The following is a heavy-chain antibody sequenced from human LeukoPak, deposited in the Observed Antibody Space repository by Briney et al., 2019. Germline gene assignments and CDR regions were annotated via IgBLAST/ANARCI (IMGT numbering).Heavy chain of an antibody. CDR3: ARMRVGGYFDY. J-gene: IGHJ4*02. CDR2: ISSSSSYI. CDR1: GFTFSSYS. D-gene: IGHD1-26*01. V-gene: IGHV3-21*01. Sequence: GGSLRLSCAASGFTFSSYSMNWVRQAPGKGLEWVSSISSSSSYIYYADSVKGRFTISRDNAKNSLYLQMNSLRAEDTAVNYCARMRVGGYFDYWGQGTLVTVSS.